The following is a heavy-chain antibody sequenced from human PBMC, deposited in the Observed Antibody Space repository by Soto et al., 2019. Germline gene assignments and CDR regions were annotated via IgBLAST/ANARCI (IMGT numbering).Heavy chain of an antibody. Sequence: EVQLMESGGGLVQPGESLRLSCSASGFTFSSYAMHWVRQAPGKGLQYISAISNEGDSTYYTDFVRGRFTISRDNSRNTLYLQMSSLRDDDTAVYYCVKDKRGPIFVVVSLIEFWGQGTLVTVSS. D-gene: IGHD3-3*01. CDR2: ISNEGDST. CDR3: VKDKRGPIFVVVSLIEF. J-gene: IGHJ4*02. CDR1: GFTFSSYA. V-gene: IGHV3-64D*06.